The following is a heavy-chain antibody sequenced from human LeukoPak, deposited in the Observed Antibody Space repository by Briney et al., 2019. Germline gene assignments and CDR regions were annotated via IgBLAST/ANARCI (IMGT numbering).Heavy chain of an antibody. V-gene: IGHV1-2*02. CDR3: ARKDRGGVPKAANLVKSDAFDI. Sequence: ASVKVSCQASGYTFTGYYMHWVRQAPGQGLEWMGWINPNRCGTNYAQKFQGRVTMTRDTSISTAYMELSRLRSDDTAVYYCARKDRGGVPKAANLVKSDAFDIWGQGTMVTVSS. D-gene: IGHD2-15*01. CDR1: GYTFTGYY. CDR2: INPNRCGT. J-gene: IGHJ3*02.